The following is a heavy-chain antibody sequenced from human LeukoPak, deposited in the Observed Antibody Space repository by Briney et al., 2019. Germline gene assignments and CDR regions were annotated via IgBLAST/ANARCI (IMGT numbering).Heavy chain of an antibody. CDR2: IYPADSDI. CDR3: AREEYCSGGSCYTWFDP. CDR1: GYSINNYW. V-gene: IGHV5-51*01. Sequence: GESLKISCKGSGYSINNYWIGWVRQMPGKGLEWMGIIYPADSDIRYSPSFQGQVTISADKSISTAYLQWSSLKASDTAIYYCAREEYCSGGSCYTWFDPWGQGTLVIVSS. D-gene: IGHD2-15*01. J-gene: IGHJ5*02.